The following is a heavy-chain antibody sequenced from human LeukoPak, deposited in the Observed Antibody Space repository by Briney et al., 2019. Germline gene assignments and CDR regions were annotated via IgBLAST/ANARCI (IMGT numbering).Heavy chain of an antibody. J-gene: IGHJ4*02. Sequence: SGTLSLTCAVSGDSITSTNWWTWVRQPPGKGLEWIGEIYHSGSTNYNPSLKSRVTISLDRSGNQFSLRLNSVTAADTAVYYCARDGNSAWYFDYWGQGTLVTASS. D-gene: IGHD6-19*01. CDR1: GDSITSTNW. CDR3: ARDGNSAWYFDY. CDR2: IYHSGST. V-gene: IGHV4-4*02.